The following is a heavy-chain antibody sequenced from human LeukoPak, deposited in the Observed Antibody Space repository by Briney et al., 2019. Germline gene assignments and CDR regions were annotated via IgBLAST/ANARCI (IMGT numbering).Heavy chain of an antibody. CDR2: ISYDGSNK. V-gene: IGHV3-30*09. Sequence: GGSLRLSCAASGFTFSSYWMSWVRQAPGKGLEWVAVISYDGSNKYYTDSVNGRFAISRDNSKNTLYLQMNSLRPEDTAVYYCARDLYSRSYYETWGLQFDYWGQGTLVTVSS. D-gene: IGHD1-26*01. CDR1: GFTFSSYW. CDR3: ARDLYSRSYYETWGLQFDY. J-gene: IGHJ4*02.